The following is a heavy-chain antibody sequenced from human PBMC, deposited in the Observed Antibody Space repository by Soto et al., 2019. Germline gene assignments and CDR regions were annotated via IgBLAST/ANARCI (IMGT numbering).Heavy chain of an antibody. D-gene: IGHD6-19*01. J-gene: IGHJ4*02. CDR3: AKGRAEYSSGWYWDYFDY. CDR2: IPYDGSNK. Sequence: PGGSLRLPCAASGFTFSSYGMHWVRQAPGKGLEWVAVIPYDGSNKYYADSVKGRFTISRDNSKNTLYLQMNSLRAEDTAVYYCAKGRAEYSSGWYWDYFDYWGQGTLVTVSS. V-gene: IGHV3-30*18. CDR1: GFTFSSYG.